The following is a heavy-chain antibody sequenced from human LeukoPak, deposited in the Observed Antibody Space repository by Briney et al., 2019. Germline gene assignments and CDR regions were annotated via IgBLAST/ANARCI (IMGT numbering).Heavy chain of an antibody. J-gene: IGHJ6*02. V-gene: IGHV3-30-3*01. Sequence: GRSLRLSCAASGFTFSSYAMHWVRQAPGKGLEWVAVISYDGSNKYYADSVKGRFTISRDNSKNTLYLQMNSLRAEDTAVYYCARDRCSSTSCSYYYYYGMDVWGQGTTVTVSS. CDR3: ARDRCSSTSCSYYYYYGMDV. D-gene: IGHD2-2*01. CDR1: GFTFSSYA. CDR2: ISYDGSNK.